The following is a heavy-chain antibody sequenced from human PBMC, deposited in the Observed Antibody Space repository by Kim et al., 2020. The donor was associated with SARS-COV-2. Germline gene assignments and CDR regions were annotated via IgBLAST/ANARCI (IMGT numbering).Heavy chain of an antibody. D-gene: IGHD3-10*01. Sequence: SETLSLTCTVSGGSISSSSYYWGWIRQPPGQGLEWIGSIYYTGSNYYTPSLKSRVTISADTTKIHFSLKLSSATAADTAEYYCARFDRGVSYFDYWDQG. J-gene: IGHJ4*02. CDR3: ARFDRGVSYFDY. CDR1: GGSISSSSYY. CDR2: IYYTGSN. V-gene: IGHV4-39*02.